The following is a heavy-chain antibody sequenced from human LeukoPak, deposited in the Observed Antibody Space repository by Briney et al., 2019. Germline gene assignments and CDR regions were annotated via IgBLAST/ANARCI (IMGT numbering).Heavy chain of an antibody. CDR3: ARDRGTRDYGPYYFDY. J-gene: IGHJ4*02. V-gene: IGHV1-2*02. CDR1: GYTFTGYY. CDR2: INPNSGGT. Sequence: GASVKVSCKASGYTFTGYYMHWVRQAPGQGLEWMGWINPNSGGTNYAQKFQGRVTMTRDTSISTAYMELSRLRSEDTAVYYCARDRGTRDYGPYYFDYWGQGTLVTVSS. D-gene: IGHD4-17*01.